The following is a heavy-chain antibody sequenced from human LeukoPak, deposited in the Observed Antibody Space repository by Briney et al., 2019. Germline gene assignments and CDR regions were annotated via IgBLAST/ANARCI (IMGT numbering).Heavy chain of an antibody. V-gene: IGHV1-8*03. CDR3: ARTTTFTASGYDY. Sequence: ASVKVSCRASGYTLTTYHINWVRQAAGQGLEWMGWMITNSGDSGYRQTFQGRVTITTDTSIGTAYMELSSLRSEDTAVYFCARTTTFTASGYDYWGQGTLVTV. J-gene: IGHJ4*02. CDR2: MITNSGDS. CDR1: GYTLTTYH. D-gene: IGHD4-17*01.